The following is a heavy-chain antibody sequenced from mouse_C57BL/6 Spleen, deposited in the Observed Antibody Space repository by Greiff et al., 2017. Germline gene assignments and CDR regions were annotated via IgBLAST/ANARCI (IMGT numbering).Heavy chain of an antibody. CDR1: GYTFTSYW. V-gene: IGHV1-64*01. CDR2: IHPNSGST. J-gene: IGHJ4*01. CDR3: ARASTEDAMVY. Sequence: QVQLQQPGAELVKPGASVKLSCKASGYTFTSYWMHWVKQRPGQGLEWIGMIHPNSGSTNYNEKFKSKATLTVDKSSSTAYMQLSSLTSEDSAVYYWARASTEDAMVYRGHGTLGSVS.